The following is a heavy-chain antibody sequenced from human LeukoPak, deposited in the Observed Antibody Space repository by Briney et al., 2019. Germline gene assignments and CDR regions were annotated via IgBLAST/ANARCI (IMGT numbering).Heavy chain of an antibody. Sequence: GGSLRLSCAVSGFTFSSYGMHWVRQAPGKGLEWVAFIRYDGSNKYYADSVKGRFTISRDNSKNTLYLQMNSLRAEDTAVYYCAKERYGSGSYYPRIDYWGQGTLVTVSS. J-gene: IGHJ4*02. CDR1: GFTFSSYG. V-gene: IGHV3-30*02. CDR3: AKERYGSGSYYPRIDY. D-gene: IGHD3-10*01. CDR2: IRYDGSNK.